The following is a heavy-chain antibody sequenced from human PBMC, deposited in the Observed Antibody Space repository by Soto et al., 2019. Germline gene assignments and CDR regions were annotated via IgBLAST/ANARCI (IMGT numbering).Heavy chain of an antibody. D-gene: IGHD2-15*01. CDR2: INHSGST. V-gene: IGHV4-34*01. CDR1: GGSFSGYY. Sequence: PPETLSLTCAVYGGSFSGYYWSWIRQPPGKGLEWIGEINHSGSTNYNPSLKSRVTISVDTSKNQFSLKLSSVTAADTAVYYCATRGRRYYGMDVWGQGTTVTVSS. J-gene: IGHJ6*02. CDR3: ATRGRRYYGMDV.